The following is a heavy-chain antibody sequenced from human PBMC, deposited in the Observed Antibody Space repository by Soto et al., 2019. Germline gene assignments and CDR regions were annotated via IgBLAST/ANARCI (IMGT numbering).Heavy chain of an antibody. Sequence: SETLSLTCTVSGGSISSDSYYWGWIRQPPGKGLEWIGYIYYSGSTNYNPSLKSRVTISVDTSKNQFSLKLSSVTAADTAVYYCASGGGLQLWSEGYFDYWGQGTLVTVSS. D-gene: IGHD5-18*01. J-gene: IGHJ4*02. CDR3: ASGGGLQLWSEGYFDY. CDR2: IYYSGST. V-gene: IGHV4-61*01. CDR1: GGSISSDSYY.